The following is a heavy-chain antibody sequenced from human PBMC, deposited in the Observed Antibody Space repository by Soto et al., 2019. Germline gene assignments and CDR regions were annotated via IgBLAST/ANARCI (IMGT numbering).Heavy chain of an antibody. J-gene: IGHJ6*02. Sequence: GGSLRLACVASGFTFDTYGIHWVRQAPGKGLQWVALISYEGSNTYYADSVRGRFTISRDNSKNTLYLQMNTLRPEDTGLYYCARVTPGNNLYYFSGLDFWGQGTSVTVSS. CDR2: ISYEGSNT. CDR3: ARVTPGNNLYYFSGLDF. CDR1: GFTFDTYG. D-gene: IGHD1-1*01. V-gene: IGHV3-30-3*01.